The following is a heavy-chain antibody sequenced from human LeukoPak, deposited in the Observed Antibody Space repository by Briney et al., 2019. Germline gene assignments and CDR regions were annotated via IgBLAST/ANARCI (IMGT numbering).Heavy chain of an antibody. J-gene: IGHJ4*02. CDR1: RFTFSGYS. CDR3: ARRVAYCGGDCYTDY. V-gene: IGHV3-21*01. D-gene: IGHD2-21*02. Sequence: GGSLRLSCAGSRFTFSGYSMSWVRQAPGKGLEWVSSISSTSSFIYYADSVRGRFTISRDNAKNSLYLQMNSLRAEDTAVYYCARRVAYCGGDCYTDYWGQGTLVTVSS. CDR2: ISSTSSFI.